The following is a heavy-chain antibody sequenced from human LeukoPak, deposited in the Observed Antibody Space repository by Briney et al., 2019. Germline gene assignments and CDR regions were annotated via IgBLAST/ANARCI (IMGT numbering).Heavy chain of an antibody. CDR1: GLTLNYDW. CDR3: ARDRYCASSTCPGAFDL. J-gene: IGHJ3*01. D-gene: IGHD2-2*01. CDR2: IKSISDGETR. V-gene: IGHV3-15*01. Sequence: GGSLRLSCAASGLTLNYDWMTWLRQAPGKGLEWVGRIKSISDGETRDYAAPVKGRFTMSRDDSRNTVYLQMSSLKTEDTAVYYCARDRYCASSTCPGAFDLWGQGTVVTVSS.